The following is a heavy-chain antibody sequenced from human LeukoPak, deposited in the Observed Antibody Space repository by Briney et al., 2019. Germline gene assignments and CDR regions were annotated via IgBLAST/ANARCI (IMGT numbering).Heavy chain of an antibody. CDR2: ISSSSSYI. J-gene: IGHJ4*02. CDR3: ARGRVYDYVWGSLDY. V-gene: IGHV3-21*01. D-gene: IGHD3-16*01. Sequence: GGSLRLSCAASGFTFSSYAMHWVRQAPGKGLEWVSSISSSSSYIYYADSVKGRFTISRDNAKNSLYLQMNSLRAEDTAVYYCARGRVYDYVWGSLDYWGQGTLVTVSS. CDR1: GFTFSSYA.